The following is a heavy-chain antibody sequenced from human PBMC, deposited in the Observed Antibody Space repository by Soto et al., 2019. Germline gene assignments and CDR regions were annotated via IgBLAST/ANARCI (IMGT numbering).Heavy chain of an antibody. V-gene: IGHV3-23*01. J-gene: IGHJ4*02. CDR2: ISGSGGST. Sequence: PGGSLRLSCAASGFTFSSYAMSWVRQAPGKGLEWVSAISGSGGSTYYADSVKGRFTISRDNSKNTLYLQMNSLRAEDTAVYYCARRSAGATYFDYWGQGTLVTVSS. D-gene: IGHD1-26*01. CDR3: ARRSAGATYFDY. CDR1: GFTFSSYA.